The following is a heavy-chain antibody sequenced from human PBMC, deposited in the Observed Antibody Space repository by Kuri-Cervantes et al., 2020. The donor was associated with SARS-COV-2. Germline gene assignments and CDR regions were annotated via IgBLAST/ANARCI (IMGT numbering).Heavy chain of an antibody. CDR1: GGSFSGYY. CDR2: INHSGST. D-gene: IGHD6-6*01. V-gene: IGHV4-34*01. J-gene: IGHJ5*02. CDR3: ARRGSSKGWWFDP. Sequence: GSLRLSCAVYGGSFSGYYWSWTRQPPGKGLEWIGEINHSGSTYYNPSLKSRVTISVDTSKNQFSLKLSSVTAADTAVYYCARRGSSKGWWFDPWGQGTLVTVSS.